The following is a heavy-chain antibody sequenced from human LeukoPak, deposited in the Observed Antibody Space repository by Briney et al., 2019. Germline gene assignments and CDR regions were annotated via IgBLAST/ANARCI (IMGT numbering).Heavy chain of an antibody. V-gene: IGHV3-53*01. CDR1: GFTGSGVY. CDR2: IYSDDST. D-gene: IGHD6-13*01. J-gene: IGHJ4*02. Sequence: HPGGSLRLSCVASGFTGSGVYMSWVRQAPGKGLKWVSAIYSDDSTYYADSVKGRFTISRDNSKNTLNLQMNSLRAEDTAVYYCASRPRDAAALDYWGQGTLVTVSS. CDR3: ASRPRDAAALDY.